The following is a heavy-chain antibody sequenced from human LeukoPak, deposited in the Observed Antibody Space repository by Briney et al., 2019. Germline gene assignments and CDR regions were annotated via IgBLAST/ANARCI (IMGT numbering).Heavy chain of an antibody. V-gene: IGHV4-59*01. CDR2: IYYSGRT. D-gene: IGHD3-9*01. CDR3: ARDRLVRQWYLDF. J-gene: IGHJ2*01. Sequence: PSETLSLTCTVPGGSISNYYWSWIRQPPGKGLEWIGYIYYSGRTNYNPSLTSRVTMSIDTSMNQFSLKLSSVTAADTAVYYCARDRLVRQWYLDFWGRGTLVTVSS. CDR1: GGSISNYY.